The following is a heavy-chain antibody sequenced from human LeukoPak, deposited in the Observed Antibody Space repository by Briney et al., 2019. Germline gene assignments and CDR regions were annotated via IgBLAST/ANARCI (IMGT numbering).Heavy chain of an antibody. J-gene: IGHJ6*03. CDR3: ARVRYSSSSDYYYYYMDV. Sequence: PGGSLRLSCAASGFTFSSYWMSWVRQAPGKGLEWVANIKQDGSEKYYVDSVKGRFTISRDNAKNSLYLQMNSLRAEDTAVYYCARVRYSSSSDYYYYYMDVWGKGTTVTVSS. D-gene: IGHD6-6*01. V-gene: IGHV3-7*01. CDR2: IKQDGSEK. CDR1: GFTFSSYW.